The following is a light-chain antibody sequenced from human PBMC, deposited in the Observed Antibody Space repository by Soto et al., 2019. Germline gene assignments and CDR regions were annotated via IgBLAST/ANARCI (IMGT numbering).Light chain of an antibody. CDR3: QQYNNGPRT. J-gene: IGKJ1*01. CDR1: QSVSSN. CDR2: GAS. Sequence: EIVMTHAPSTLSVSPGERATLSCRASQSVSSNLAWYQQKPGQAPRLLIYGASTRATGIPARFSGSGSGTEFPLTISSLQSEDFEVYYCQQYNNGPRTFGQGTKVDIK. V-gene: IGKV3-15*01.